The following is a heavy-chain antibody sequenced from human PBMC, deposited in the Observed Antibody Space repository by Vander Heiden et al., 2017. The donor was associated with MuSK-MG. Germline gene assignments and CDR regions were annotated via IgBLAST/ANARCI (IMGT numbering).Heavy chain of an antibody. CDR2: IIPVAGIT. J-gene: IGHJ5*02. Sequence: QVHLVQSGPEVKKPGPAVKVSCEASGGSFTTFAITWVRQAPGQGLEWMGRIIPVAGITNYAQRLRDRVTITADTSSSTAYMELASLTSEDTGVYYCARDDESWGQGTLVTVSS. CDR3: ARDDES. CDR1: GGSFTTFA. V-gene: IGHV1-69*04.